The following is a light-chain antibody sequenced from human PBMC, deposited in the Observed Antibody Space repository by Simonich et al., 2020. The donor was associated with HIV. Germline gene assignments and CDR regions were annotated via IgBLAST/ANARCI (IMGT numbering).Light chain of an antibody. Sequence: QSVLTQPPSASGTPGQRVTISCSGSRSNIGRNYVYWYQQLPGTAPKLLIYTNNQRPSGVPDRFSGSNAGTSASLAISGLRSEDEANYYCAAWDDSLSGRVFGGGTKLTVL. CDR2: TNN. CDR3: AAWDDSLSGRV. J-gene: IGLJ3*02. V-gene: IGLV1-47*01. CDR1: RSNIGRNY.